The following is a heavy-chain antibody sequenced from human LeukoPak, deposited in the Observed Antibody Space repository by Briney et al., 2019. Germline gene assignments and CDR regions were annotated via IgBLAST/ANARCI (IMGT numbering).Heavy chain of an antibody. CDR2: MNPNSGNT. V-gene: IGHV1-8*02. Sequence: GASVKVSCKASGGTFSSYAISWVRQAPGQGLEWMGWMNPNSGNTGYAQKFQGRVTMTRNTSISTGYMELSSLRSEDTAVYYCARLRYFDRSYGMDVWGQGTTVTVSS. CDR3: ARLRYFDRSYGMDV. CDR1: GGTFSSYA. J-gene: IGHJ6*02. D-gene: IGHD3-9*01.